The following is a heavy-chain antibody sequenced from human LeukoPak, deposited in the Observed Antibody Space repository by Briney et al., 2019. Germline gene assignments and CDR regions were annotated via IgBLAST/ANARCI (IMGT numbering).Heavy chain of an antibody. CDR2: ISYTGTYI. D-gene: IGHD2-2*01. CDR1: AFSLNAYN. Sequence: GGSLRLSCAASAFSLNAYNMNWVRQAPGKGLEWVSSISYTGTYIYYADSVKGRFTISRDNAQNSLYLQMNSLRAEDTAVYYCARREPTGCSGTSCFAGPVGNWGQGTLVTVSS. V-gene: IGHV3-21*01. CDR3: ARREPTGCSGTSCFAGPVGN. J-gene: IGHJ4*02.